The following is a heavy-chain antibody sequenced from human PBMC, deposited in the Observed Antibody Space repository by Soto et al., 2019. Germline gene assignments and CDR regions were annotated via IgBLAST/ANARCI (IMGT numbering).Heavy chain of an antibody. V-gene: IGHV4-4*02. J-gene: IGHJ4*02. CDR2: INHSGNT. Sequence: SETLSLTCAVSGGSISSSNWWSWVRQPPGKGLEWIGEINHSGNTNYNPSLKSRVTISADTSKNQFSLKLSSVTAADTAVYYCASARWDYWGQGTLVTVSS. CDR3: ASARWDY. CDR1: GGSISSSNW.